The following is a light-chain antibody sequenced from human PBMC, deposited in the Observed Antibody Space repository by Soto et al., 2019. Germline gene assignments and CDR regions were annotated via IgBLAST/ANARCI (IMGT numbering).Light chain of an antibody. CDR2: EVT. V-gene: IGLV2-14*01. Sequence: QSVLTQPASVSGSPGQSITISCTGTSSDVGGYNYVSWYQQHPGKAPKLMIYEVTNRPSGVSNRFSGSKSGNTASLTISGLQAEDEADYYSSTYTRSTPYVFGTATKVTX. CDR1: SSDVGGYNY. CDR3: STYTRSTPYV. J-gene: IGLJ1*01.